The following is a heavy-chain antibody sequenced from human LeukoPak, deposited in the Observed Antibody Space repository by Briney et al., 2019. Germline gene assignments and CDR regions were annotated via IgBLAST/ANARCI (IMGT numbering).Heavy chain of an antibody. CDR1: GGSISSSSYY. Sequence: SETLSLTCTVSGGSISSSSYYWGWIRQPPGKGLERIGSIYYSGSTYYNPSLKSRVTISVDTSKNQFSLKLSSVTAADTAVYYCARHVVAGYVDYWGQGTLVTVSS. CDR2: IYYSGST. J-gene: IGHJ4*02. V-gene: IGHV4-39*01. D-gene: IGHD6-19*01. CDR3: ARHVVAGYVDY.